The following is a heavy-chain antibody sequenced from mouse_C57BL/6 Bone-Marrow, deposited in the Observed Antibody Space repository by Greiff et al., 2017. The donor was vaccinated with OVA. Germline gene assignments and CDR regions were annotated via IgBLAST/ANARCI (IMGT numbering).Heavy chain of an antibody. J-gene: IGHJ4*01. Sequence: EVKVEESGGGLVQPGGSLSLSCAASGFTFTDYYMSWVRQPPGKALEWLGFIRNKANGYTTEYSASVKGRFTISRDNSQSILYLQMNALRAEDSATYYCARSYYYGSFYYAMDYWGQGTSVTVSS. CDR2: IRNKANGYTT. V-gene: IGHV7-3*01. CDR1: GFTFTDYY. D-gene: IGHD1-1*01. CDR3: ARSYYYGSFYYAMDY.